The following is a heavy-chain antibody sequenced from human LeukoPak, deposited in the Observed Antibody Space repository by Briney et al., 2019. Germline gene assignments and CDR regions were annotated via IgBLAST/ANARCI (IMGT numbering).Heavy chain of an antibody. J-gene: IGHJ3*02. V-gene: IGHV3-21*01. CDR2: ISSSSSYI. D-gene: IGHD3-22*01. CDR3: ARAEIYYYDSSGYYYVGGAFDI. CDR1: GFTFSSYS. Sequence: GGSLRLPCAASGFTFSSYSMNWVRQAPGKGLEWVSSISSSSSYIYYADSVKGRFTISRDNVKNSLYLQMNSLRAEDTAVYYCARAEIYYYDSSGYYYVGGAFDIWGQGTMVTVSS.